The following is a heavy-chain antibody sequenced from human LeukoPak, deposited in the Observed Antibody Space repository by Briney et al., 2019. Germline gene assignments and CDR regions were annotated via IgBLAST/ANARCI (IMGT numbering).Heavy chain of an antibody. CDR2: ISTDGNTI. CDR1: GFTFSDYY. D-gene: IGHD2-15*01. CDR3: ARDRILSI. J-gene: IGHJ3*02. Sequence: PGGSLRLSCAASGFTFSDYYMNWIRQAPGRGLEGLSYISTDGNTIYYADSVKGRFTISRDNAKNSLYLQMNSLRAEDTAVYYCARDRILSIWGQGTMVTVSS. V-gene: IGHV3-11*04.